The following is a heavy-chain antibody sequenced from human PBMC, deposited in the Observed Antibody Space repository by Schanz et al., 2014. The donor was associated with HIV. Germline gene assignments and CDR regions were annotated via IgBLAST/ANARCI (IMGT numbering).Heavy chain of an antibody. J-gene: IGHJ6*02. CDR3: AREAYYFDFWNGQYYYYGLDV. CDR1: EFTFSGYW. CDR2: ISRDGSST. D-gene: IGHD3-3*01. Sequence: EVQLVESGGGLVQPGGSLRLSCVASEFTFSGYWMHWVRQAPGKGLVWVSRISRDGSSTSYADSVKGRFTISRDNAKNSLFLQMNSLKDDDTAVYYCAREAYYFDFWNGQYYYYGLDVWGQGTTVTVSS. V-gene: IGHV3-74*01.